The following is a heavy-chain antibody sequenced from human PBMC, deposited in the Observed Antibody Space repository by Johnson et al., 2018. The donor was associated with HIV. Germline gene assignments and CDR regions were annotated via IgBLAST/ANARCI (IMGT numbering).Heavy chain of an antibody. CDR1: GFTVSSNY. V-gene: IGHV3-66*01. Sequence: VKLVESGGGLVQPGGSLRLSCAASGFTVSSNYMSWVRQTPGKGLEWVSVIYSGGSTYYADSVKGRFTISRDNSKNTLYLQMNSLRAEDTAVYYCARDSLRIVGVPDAFDIWGQGTMVTVSS. CDR3: ARDSLRIVGVPDAFDI. J-gene: IGHJ3*02. D-gene: IGHD1-26*01. CDR2: IYSGGST.